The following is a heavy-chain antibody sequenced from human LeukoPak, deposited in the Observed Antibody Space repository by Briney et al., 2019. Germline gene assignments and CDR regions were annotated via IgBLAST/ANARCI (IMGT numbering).Heavy chain of an antibody. J-gene: IGHJ4*02. CDR1: GFTFSSYS. V-gene: IGHV3-7*01. D-gene: IGHD1-26*01. CDR3: ARDRGGSFTDY. Sequence: PGGSLRLSCAASGFTFSSYSMNWVRQAPGKGLEWVANIKQDGSEKYYVDSVKGRFTISRDNAKNSLYLQMNSLRAEDTAVYYCARDRGGSFTDYWGQGTLVTVSS. CDR2: IKQDGSEK.